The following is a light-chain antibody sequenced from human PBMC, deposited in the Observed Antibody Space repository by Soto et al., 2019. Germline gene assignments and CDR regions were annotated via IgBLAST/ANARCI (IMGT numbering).Light chain of an antibody. CDR2: GAS. Sequence: EIVMPQSPATLSVAPGEMATLSWDASQNILSNLAWYQQKPGQAPRLLIYGASTRATGIPARFSGSGSGTEFTLTISSLQSEDFEIYYCQQYNNWPITFGQGTRLENK. CDR1: QNILSN. J-gene: IGKJ5*01. V-gene: IGKV3-15*01. CDR3: QQYNNWPIT.